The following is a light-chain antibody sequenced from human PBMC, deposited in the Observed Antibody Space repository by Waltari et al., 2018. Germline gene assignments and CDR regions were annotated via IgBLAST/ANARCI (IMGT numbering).Light chain of an antibody. CDR2: DVS. V-gene: IGLV2-14*03. CDR3: SSYTSSSTLAVV. CDR1: SSDVGGYNY. Sequence: QSALTQPASVSGSPGQSITISCTGTSSDVGGYNYVSCSQQHPGKAPKLMIYDVSNRPSGVSNRFSGSKSGNTASLTISGLQAEDEADYYCSSYTSSSTLAVVFGGGTKLTVL. J-gene: IGLJ2*01.